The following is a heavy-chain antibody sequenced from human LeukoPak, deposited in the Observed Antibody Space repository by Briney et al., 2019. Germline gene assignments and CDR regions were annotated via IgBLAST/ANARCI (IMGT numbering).Heavy chain of an antibody. CDR1: GFTFSSYG. V-gene: IGHV3-30*18. CDR2: ISYDGSNK. CDR3: AKGVGGAANYYYMDV. J-gene: IGHJ6*03. Sequence: AGGSLRLSCAASGFTFSSYGMHWVRQAPGKGLEWVAVISYDGSNKYYADSVKGRFTISRDNSKNALYLQMNSLRPEETAVYYCAKGVGGAANYYYMDVWGKGTTVTVSS. D-gene: IGHD3-16*01.